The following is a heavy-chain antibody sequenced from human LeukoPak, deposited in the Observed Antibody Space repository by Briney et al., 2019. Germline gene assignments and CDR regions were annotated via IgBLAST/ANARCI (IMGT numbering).Heavy chain of an antibody. D-gene: IGHD2-2*01. V-gene: IGHV4-31*03. Sequence: TSQTLSLTCTVSGGSISSGGYYWSWIRQHPGKGLEWIGYIYYSGSTYYNPSLKSRVTISVDTSKNQFSLKLSSVTAADTAVYYCAREKGPHCSSTSCYLGVGSVVDYWGQGTLVTVSS. CDR2: IYYSGST. CDR1: GGSISSGGYY. J-gene: IGHJ4*02. CDR3: AREKGPHCSSTSCYLGVGSVVDY.